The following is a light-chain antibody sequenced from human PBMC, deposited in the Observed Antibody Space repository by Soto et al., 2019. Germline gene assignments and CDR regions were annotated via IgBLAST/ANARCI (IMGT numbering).Light chain of an antibody. CDR1: SSDVGVYNY. J-gene: IGLJ1*01. V-gene: IGLV2-11*01. CDR2: DVS. CDR3: CSYAGSYTFV. Sequence: QSVLTQPPSVSGSPGQSVTISCTGTSSDVGVYNYVSWYQQYPGKAPKIMIYDVSKRPSGVPDRFSGSKSDNTASLTISGPQAEDEADYYCCSYAGSYTFVFGIGTKVTVL.